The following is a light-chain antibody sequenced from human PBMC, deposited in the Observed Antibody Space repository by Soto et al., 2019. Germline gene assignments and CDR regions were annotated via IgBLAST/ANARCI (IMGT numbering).Light chain of an antibody. CDR1: RAISVY. V-gene: IGKV1-33*01. Sequence: DIRMTQSPSSLSASVGDRVTITCQASRAISVYLNWYQQKPGKPPKLLVFDASNLHTGVPSRFSGSGSGTHFTFTISSLQPEDIATYYCQQYDNLPPYTFGQGTKLEIQ. CDR3: QQYDNLPPYT. J-gene: IGKJ2*01. CDR2: DAS.